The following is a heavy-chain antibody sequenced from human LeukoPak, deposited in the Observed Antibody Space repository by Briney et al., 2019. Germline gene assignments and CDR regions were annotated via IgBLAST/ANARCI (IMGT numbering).Heavy chain of an antibody. CDR2: ISSRGDST. CDR3: AKGPRPDITVAHTVEN. CDR1: GFTFSNYA. D-gene: IGHD6-19*01. V-gene: IGHV3-23*01. J-gene: IGHJ4*02. Sequence: PGGSLILSCAASGFTFSNYAMSWVRQAPERGLEGGSTISSRGDSTYDAESVKGRFTISRDNSKNSLYLQMNNVRVEDTAVYYCAKGPRPDITVAHTVENGGQGTLVTVSS.